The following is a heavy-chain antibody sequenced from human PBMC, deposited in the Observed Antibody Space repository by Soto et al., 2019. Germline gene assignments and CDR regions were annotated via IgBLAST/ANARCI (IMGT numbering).Heavy chain of an antibody. CDR1: GFNVSYHY. J-gene: IGHJ5*02. CDR3: GSIAVAEGFDP. Sequence: EVQLVETGGGLVQPGGSLRLSCAASGFNVSYHYISWVRQPPGQGLEWVSVIFYGGTTYYAESVKGRFTISRDNSKNMVYLQMNSLRVEDTAVYYCGSIAVAEGFDPWGQGTLVTVSS. D-gene: IGHD6-19*01. CDR2: IFYGGTT. V-gene: IGHV3-53*02.